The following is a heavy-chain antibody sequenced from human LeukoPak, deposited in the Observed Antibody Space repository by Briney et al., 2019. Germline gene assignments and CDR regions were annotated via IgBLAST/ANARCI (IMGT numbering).Heavy chain of an antibody. CDR1: GFTFSSYS. Sequence: GGSLRLSCAASGFTFSSYSMNWVRQAPGKGLEWVSSISSSSSYIYYADSVKGRFTISRDNAKNSLYLQMNSLRAEDTAVYYCARAIRGIAVAATAIDYWGQGTLVTVSS. CDR2: ISSSSSYI. CDR3: ARAIRGIAVAATAIDY. J-gene: IGHJ4*02. V-gene: IGHV3-21*01. D-gene: IGHD6-19*01.